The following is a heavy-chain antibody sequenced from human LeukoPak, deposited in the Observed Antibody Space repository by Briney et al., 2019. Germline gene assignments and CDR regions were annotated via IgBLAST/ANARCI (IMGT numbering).Heavy chain of an antibody. CDR2: IYYSGST. Sequence: KPSETLSLTCTVSGGSISSSSYYWGWIRQPPGKGLEWIGSIYYSGSTYYNPSLKSRVTISVDTSKNQFSLKLSSVTAADTAVYYCARQGVTHYWGQGTLVTVSS. D-gene: IGHD4-23*01. CDR3: ARQGVTHY. V-gene: IGHV4-39*01. CDR1: GGSISSSSYY. J-gene: IGHJ4*02.